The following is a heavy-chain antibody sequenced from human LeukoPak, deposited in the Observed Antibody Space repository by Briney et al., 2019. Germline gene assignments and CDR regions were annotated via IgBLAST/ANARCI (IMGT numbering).Heavy chain of an antibody. CDR3: AKDRRGYSYGFFDY. CDR1: GFTFSRYW. Sequence: GGSLRLSCAASGFTFSRYWMTWVRQAPGKGLEWVANIKEDGSKKNYVDSAKGRFTISRDNAKNSLYLQMNSLRAEDTALYYCAKDRRGYSYGFFDYWGQGTLVTVSS. CDR2: IKEDGSKK. V-gene: IGHV3-7*03. D-gene: IGHD5-18*01. J-gene: IGHJ4*02.